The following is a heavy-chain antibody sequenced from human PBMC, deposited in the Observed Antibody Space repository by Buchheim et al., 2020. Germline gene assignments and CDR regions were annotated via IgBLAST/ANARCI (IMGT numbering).Heavy chain of an antibody. V-gene: IGHV1-18*04. CDR1: GYSFNVYG. CDR2: ISCYNDDT. CDR3: VRDGLGRGIYFDY. Sequence: QVQLVQSGVEVKEPGASVKVSCKASGYSFNVYGISWVRQAPGQGPEWMGWISCYNDDTNYAQKFQGRVTMTTDTSTSTAYMELRSLRSDDTAVYYCVRDGLGRGIYFDYWGQGTL. J-gene: IGHJ4*02. D-gene: IGHD7-27*01.